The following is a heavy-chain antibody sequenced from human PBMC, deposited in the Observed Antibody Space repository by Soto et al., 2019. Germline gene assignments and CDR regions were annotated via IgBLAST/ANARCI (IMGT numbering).Heavy chain of an antibody. Sequence: QLQLHESGPGLVKPAETLSLTCTVSGGSISSTTYYWGWVRQPPGKGLEWIGNIYYSTNTYYNPSLKSRVTISVDTSKNQFSLKLSSVTAADTAVYYCARAPVRDAPYFFDYWGQGTLVTVSS. CDR2: IYYSTNT. J-gene: IGHJ4*02. D-gene: IGHD2-2*01. CDR1: GGSISSTTYY. CDR3: ARAPVRDAPYFFDY. V-gene: IGHV4-39*01.